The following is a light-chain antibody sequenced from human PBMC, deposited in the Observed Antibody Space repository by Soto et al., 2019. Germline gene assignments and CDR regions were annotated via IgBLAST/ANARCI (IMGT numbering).Light chain of an antibody. J-gene: IGKJ2*01. Sequence: IVMTQSPDSLSVSLGGRATISCKSSRTLFYSAKNKDYLAWYQHKAGQPPKLLLYWASTRESGVPDRFNGSGSATDFTLTISSLQPEDSATYYCQQSYGTPMFTFGQGTKLEI. CDR2: WAS. CDR3: QQSYGTPMFT. V-gene: IGKV4-1*01. CDR1: RTLFYSAKNKDY.